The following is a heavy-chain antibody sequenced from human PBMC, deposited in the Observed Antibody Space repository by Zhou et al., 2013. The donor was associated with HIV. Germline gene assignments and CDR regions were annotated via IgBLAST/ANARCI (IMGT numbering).Heavy chain of an antibody. CDR1: GGIFRNFA. CDR3: AALPVGNWGFDFDC. J-gene: IGHJ4*02. D-gene: IGHD7-27*01. V-gene: IGHV1-69*12. Sequence: QVRLMQSGAEVKKPGSSVKISCRASGGIFRNFAISWVRQAPGQGLEWMGGIMPLFGPPSLAQKFLGRVTITADESTTTAYMELRSLRSEDTAVYFCAALPVGNWGFDFDCWGQGTLVIVSS. CDR2: IMPLFGPP.